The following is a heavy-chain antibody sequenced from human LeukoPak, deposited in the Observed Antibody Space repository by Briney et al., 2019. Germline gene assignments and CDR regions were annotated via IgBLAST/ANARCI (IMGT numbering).Heavy chain of an antibody. CDR2: ISSSSSYI. CDR1: GFTFSSYS. D-gene: IGHD3-3*01. CDR3: TTVDYDFWSGYSPMDV. J-gene: IGHJ6*03. V-gene: IGHV3-21*03. Sequence: GGSLRLSCAASGFTFSSYSMNWVRQAPGKGLEWVSSISSSSSYIYYADSVKGRFTISRDNAKNSLYLQMNSLKTEDTAVYYCTTVDYDFWSGYSPMDVWGKGTTVTVSS.